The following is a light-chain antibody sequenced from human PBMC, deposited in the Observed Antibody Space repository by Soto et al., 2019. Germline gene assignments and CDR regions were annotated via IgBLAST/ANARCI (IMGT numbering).Light chain of an antibody. CDR1: QGISTN. CDR3: QQYNIWPWT. V-gene: IGKV3-15*01. CDR2: GAS. J-gene: IGKJ1*01. Sequence: EIVMTQSPATLSVPPGERATVSCRASQGISTNLAWYQQKPGQAPRLLIYGASTRATGIPARFSGSGSGTEFTLTISSLQSEDFAVYSCQQYNIWPWTFGQGTKVEV.